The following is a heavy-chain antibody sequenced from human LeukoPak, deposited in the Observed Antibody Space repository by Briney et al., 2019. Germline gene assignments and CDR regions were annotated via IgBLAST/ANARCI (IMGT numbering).Heavy chain of an antibody. V-gene: IGHV4-59*01. D-gene: IGHD1-1*01. CDR1: GGSISSYY. Sequence: SETLSLTCTVSGGSISSYYWSWIRQPPGKGLEWIGYIYYSVSTNYNPSLKSRVTISVDTSKNQCSLKLSSVTAADTAVYYCARDRQTSDYYYYYMDVWGKGTTVTVSS. CDR3: ARDRQTSDYYYYYMDV. J-gene: IGHJ6*03. CDR2: IYYSVST.